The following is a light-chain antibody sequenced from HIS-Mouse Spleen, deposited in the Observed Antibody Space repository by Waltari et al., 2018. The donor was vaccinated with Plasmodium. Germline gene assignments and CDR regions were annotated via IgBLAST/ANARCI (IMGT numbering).Light chain of an antibody. CDR2: KAS. CDR3: QQYNSYSYT. Sequence: DTQMTQSPSTPSAPVGDRVTTTFRASQSISSWLAWYQQKPRKAPKLLIYKASSLESGVPSRFSGSGSGTEFTLTISSLQPDDFATYYCQQYNSYSYTFGQGTKLEIK. CDR1: QSISSW. J-gene: IGKJ2*01. V-gene: IGKV1-5*03.